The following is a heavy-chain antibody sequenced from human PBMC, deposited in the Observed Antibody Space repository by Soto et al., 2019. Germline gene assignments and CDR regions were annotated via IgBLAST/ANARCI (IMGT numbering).Heavy chain of an antibody. J-gene: IGHJ6*02. CDR3: ARSIAAGRPYYYYGMDV. Sequence: SETLSLTCTVSGGSISSYYWSWIRQPRGKGLEWIGYIYYSGSTNYNPSLKSRVTISVDTSKNQFSLKLSSVTAADTAVYYCARSIAAGRPYYYYGMDVWGQGTTVTVSS. V-gene: IGHV4-59*01. D-gene: IGHD6-13*01. CDR1: GGSISSYY. CDR2: IYYSGST.